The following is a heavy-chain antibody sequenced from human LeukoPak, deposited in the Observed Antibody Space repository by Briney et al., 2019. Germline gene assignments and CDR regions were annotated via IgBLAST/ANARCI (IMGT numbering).Heavy chain of an antibody. J-gene: IGHJ3*02. CDR1: GFTFSSYE. CDR3: ARVCRDSSGYGAFDI. D-gene: IGHD3-22*01. Sequence: GGSLRLSCAASGFTFSSYEMNWVRQAPGKGLEWVSYISSSGSTIYYADSVKGRFTISRDNAKNSLYLQMNSLRAEDTAVYYCARVCRDSSGYGAFDIWGQGTMVTVSS. CDR2: ISSSGSTI. V-gene: IGHV3-48*03.